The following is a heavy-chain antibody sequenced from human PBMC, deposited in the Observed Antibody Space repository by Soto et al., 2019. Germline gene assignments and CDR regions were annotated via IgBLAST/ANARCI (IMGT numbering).Heavy chain of an antibody. CDR2: ISNDGNKK. CDR1: GFSFSDYA. CDR3: VRYVGGGTAPVDY. D-gene: IGHD2-15*01. Sequence: QVQLVESGGGVVQPGRSLRLSCAASGFSFSDYAMHWVRQAPGKGLEWVAVISNDGNKKYYADSVKGRFTISRDNSKDTLYLQMNGLRPEDTAVFYCVRYVGGGTAPVDYWGEGALVTVSS. J-gene: IGHJ4*02. V-gene: IGHV3-30-3*01.